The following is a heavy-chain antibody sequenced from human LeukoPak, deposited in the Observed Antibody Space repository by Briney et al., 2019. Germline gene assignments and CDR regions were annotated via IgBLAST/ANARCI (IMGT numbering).Heavy chain of an antibody. V-gene: IGHV3-23*01. J-gene: IGHJ4*02. CDR2: ISGSGGST. Sequence: GGSLGLSCAASGFTFSSYAMSWVRQAPGKGLEWVSAISGSGGSTYYADSVKGRFTISRDNSKNTLYLQMNSLRAEDTAVYYCAKALYYYGSGYDYWGQGTLVTVSS. CDR3: AKALYYYGSGYDY. CDR1: GFTFSSYA. D-gene: IGHD3-10*01.